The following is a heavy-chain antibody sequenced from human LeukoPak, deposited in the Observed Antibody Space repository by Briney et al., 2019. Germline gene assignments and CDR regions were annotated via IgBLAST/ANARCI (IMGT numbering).Heavy chain of an antibody. CDR1: GGSISSGGFF. D-gene: IGHD1-7*01. J-gene: IGHJ3*02. V-gene: IGHV4-30-2*06. CDR2: IYHSGTT. Sequence: SESLSLTCTVSGGSISSGGFFWSWIRQSPGKGLEWIGYIYHSGTTYYNPSLKSRVTIALDGSRKQFSLRLSSVTAADTAVYYCAREGGITGTTEGDAFDIWGQGTMVTVSS. CDR3: AREGGITGTTEGDAFDI.